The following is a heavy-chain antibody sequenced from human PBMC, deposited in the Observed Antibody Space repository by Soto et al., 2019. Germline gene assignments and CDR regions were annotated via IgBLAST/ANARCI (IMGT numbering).Heavy chain of an antibody. CDR1: GGSISSGGYY. J-gene: IGHJ4*02. D-gene: IGHD3-10*01. CDR3: VKLPHISDHFDY. V-gene: IGHV4-31*03. CDR2: IYYSGST. Sequence: SETLSLTCTVSGGSISSGGYYWSWIRQHPGKGLEWIGYIYYSGSTYYNPSLKSRVTISVDTSKNQFSLKLSSVTAADTAMYYCVKLPHISDHFDYWGQGTLVTVSS.